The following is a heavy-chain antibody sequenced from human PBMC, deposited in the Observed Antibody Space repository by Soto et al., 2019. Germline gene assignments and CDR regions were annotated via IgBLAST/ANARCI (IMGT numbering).Heavy chain of an antibody. J-gene: IGHJ3*02. CDR3: ERSDYGDYEDNDFEI. V-gene: IGHV3-30*03. CDR1: GFIFGTFG. CDR2: ISSDGSKK. Sequence: GGSLRLSCAASGFIFGTFGMHWVRQAPGRGLERVAVISSDGSKKYYVDSVKGRFTISRDNTKKTVNLQMDSLRGEDTAIYYCERSDYGDYEDNDFEIWGQGT. D-gene: IGHD4-17*01.